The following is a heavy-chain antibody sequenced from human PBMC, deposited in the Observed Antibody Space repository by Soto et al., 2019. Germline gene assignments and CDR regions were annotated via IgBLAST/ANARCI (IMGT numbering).Heavy chain of an antibody. CDR3: AKRGGRRAEHFDX. V-gene: IGHV5-51*01. D-gene: IGHD6-25*01. CDR2: IYPGDSDT. J-gene: IGHJ3*01. Sequence: ESLKSSCQTSGYTFTHYWIGRVRQMPGKGLEWMVLIYPGDSDTRNSRSFQGQGTFSVETSLSTDFLRWSSLKASDTAMYYCAKRGGRRAEHFDXWGPGTLLTVS. CDR1: GYTFTHYW.